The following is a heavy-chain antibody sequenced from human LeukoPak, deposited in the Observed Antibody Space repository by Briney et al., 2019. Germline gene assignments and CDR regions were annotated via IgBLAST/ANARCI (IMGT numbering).Heavy chain of an antibody. CDR2: IWSDASDK. J-gene: IGHJ4*02. Sequence: GGSLRLSCSASGFTFSHYGMHWVRQAPGTGLEWVADIWSDASDKYYANSVKGSFTISRDNFKNSLYLQRNSLRAEDTAVYYCAKDAQRGFDYSNSLDYWGQGTRVTVSS. CDR3: AKDAQRGFDYSNSLDY. D-gene: IGHD4-11*01. V-gene: IGHV3-33*06. CDR1: GFTFSHYG.